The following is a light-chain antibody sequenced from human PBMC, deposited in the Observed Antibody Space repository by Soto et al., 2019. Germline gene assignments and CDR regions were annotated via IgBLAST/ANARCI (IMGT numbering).Light chain of an antibody. Sequence: EIVLTESPATLSSFPGDRVTLSCRASQAVNTRLAWYQHKPGQAPRLLIYLASNRAAGVPARFSGSGSGTDFTLTISRLETEDFAVFYCQQYGTSEIIFGQGTRLEIK. CDR2: LAS. J-gene: IGKJ5*01. CDR3: QQYGTSEII. CDR1: QAVNTR. V-gene: IGKV3D-11*03.